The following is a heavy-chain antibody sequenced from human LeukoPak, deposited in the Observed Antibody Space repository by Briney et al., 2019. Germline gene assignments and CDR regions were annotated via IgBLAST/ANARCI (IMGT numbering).Heavy chain of an antibody. J-gene: IGHJ4*02. Sequence: GGSLRLSCAASGFTFSSYWMSWVRQAPGKGLEWVANIKQDGSEKYYVDSVKGRFTISRDNAKNSLYLQVNSLRAEDTAVYYCARDPSSGWYGITFDYWGQGTLVTVSS. D-gene: IGHD6-19*01. CDR1: GFTFSSYW. CDR3: ARDPSSGWYGITFDY. CDR2: IKQDGSEK. V-gene: IGHV3-7*01.